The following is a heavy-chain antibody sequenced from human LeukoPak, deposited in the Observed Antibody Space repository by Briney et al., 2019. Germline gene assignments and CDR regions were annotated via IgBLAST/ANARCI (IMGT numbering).Heavy chain of an antibody. D-gene: IGHD3-10*01. CDR1: GGSFSGYY. CDR2: INHSGST. J-gene: IGHJ5*02. Sequence: TSETLSLTCAVYGGSFSGYYWSWIRQPPGKGLEWIGEINHSGSTNYNPSLKSRVTISVDTSKNQFSLKLSSVTAADTAVYYCARVRARITMVRGVIPKNWFDPWGQGTLVTVSS. CDR3: ARVRARITMVRGVIPKNWFDP. V-gene: IGHV4-34*01.